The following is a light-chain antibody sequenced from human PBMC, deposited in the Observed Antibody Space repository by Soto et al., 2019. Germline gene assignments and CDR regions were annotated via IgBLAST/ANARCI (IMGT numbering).Light chain of an antibody. V-gene: IGKV3-20*01. CDR1: QSVDSSF. Sequence: EIVMTQSPGTLSLSPGERATLSCMASQSVDSSFVAWFQQKPGQAPRLLIYGTSRRATDIPDRFSGSGSGTDFSLTINRLEPEDFAMYFCQQYGSSPWTFGQGTKVDI. CDR3: QQYGSSPWT. J-gene: IGKJ1*01. CDR2: GTS.